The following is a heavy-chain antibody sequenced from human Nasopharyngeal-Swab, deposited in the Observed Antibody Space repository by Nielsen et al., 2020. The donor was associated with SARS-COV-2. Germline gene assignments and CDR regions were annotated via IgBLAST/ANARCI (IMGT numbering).Heavy chain of an antibody. V-gene: IGHV3-74*01. CDR2: INSDGSST. D-gene: IGHD4-17*01. J-gene: IGHJ4*02. CDR1: GFTFSSYW. CDR3: ARAGNGDYVPPDY. Sequence: GGSLRLSCAASGFTFSSYWMHWVRQAPGKGLMWVSRINSDGSSTTYADSVKGRFTISRDNAKNTLYLQMNSLRAEDTAVYCCARAGNGDYVPPDYWGQGTLVTVSS.